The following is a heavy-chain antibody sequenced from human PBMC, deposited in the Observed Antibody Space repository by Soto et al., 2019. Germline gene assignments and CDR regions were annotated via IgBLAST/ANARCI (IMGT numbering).Heavy chain of an antibody. V-gene: IGHV4-39*01. J-gene: IGHJ4*02. CDR3: VSQRTSVLTQAYFDY. CDR1: GGSVSNSNYY. D-gene: IGHD2-8*01. CDR2: VYYRGRS. Sequence: SETLSLTCTVSGGSVSNSNYYWGWIRQPPGKGLEWIGSVYYRGRSYSKSSVKSRVTISVDTSKNQFSLNLNSVTASDTAVYFCVSQRTSVLTQAYFDYWGPGALVTVSS.